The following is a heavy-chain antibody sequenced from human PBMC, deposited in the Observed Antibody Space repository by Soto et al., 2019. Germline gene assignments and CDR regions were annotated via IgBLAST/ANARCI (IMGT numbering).Heavy chain of an antibody. CDR2: IYWDDDK. V-gene: IGHV2-5*02. J-gene: IGHJ6*02. D-gene: IGHD4-17*01. Sequence: QITLKESGPTLVKPPQTLTLTCTFSGFSLNTRGVGVGWIRQPPGKALECLALIYWDDDKRYSASLKSTLTLSKASPHSRAGLTMTNIAPLVTATYSCARAYGDPPLSYFGFDVWGQGTTVTVSS. CDR1: GFSLNTRGVG. CDR3: ARAYGDPPLSYFGFDV.